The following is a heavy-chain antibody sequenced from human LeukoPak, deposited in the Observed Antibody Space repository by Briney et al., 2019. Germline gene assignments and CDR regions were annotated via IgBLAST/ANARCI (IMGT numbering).Heavy chain of an antibody. J-gene: IGHJ4*02. CDR1: GGSISSSSYY. V-gene: IGHV4-39*01. CDR3: ARGVYCTNGVCYSDFDY. Sequence: SETLSLTCTVSGGSISSSSYYWGWIRQPPGKGLEWIGSIYYSGSTYYNPSLKSRVTISVDTSKNQFSLKLSSVTAADTAVYYCARGVYCTNGVCYSDFDYWGQGTLVTVSS. D-gene: IGHD2-8*01. CDR2: IYYSGST.